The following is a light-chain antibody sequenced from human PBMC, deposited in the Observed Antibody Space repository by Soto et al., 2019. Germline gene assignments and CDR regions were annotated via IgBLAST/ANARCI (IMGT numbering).Light chain of an antibody. V-gene: IGLV2-8*01. CDR2: EVV. CDR3: KSYAGSNTYV. CDR1: KNDVGFYDF. Sequence: QSVLTQPPSASGSPGQSVTISCTGTKNDVGFYDFVSCYQHHPGEAPRLIIYEVVQRPSGVPDRFSGSKSGNTASLTVSGLQAADEADYFCKSYAGSNTYVFGSGTKVTVL. J-gene: IGLJ1*01.